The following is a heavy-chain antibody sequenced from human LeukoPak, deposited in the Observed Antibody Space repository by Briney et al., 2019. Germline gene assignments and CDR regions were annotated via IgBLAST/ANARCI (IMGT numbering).Heavy chain of an antibody. J-gene: IGHJ6*02. CDR1: GYTFTGYY. CDR3: ARERMVASYYYYGMDV. V-gene: IGHV1-2*02. CDR2: IDPNSGGT. Sequence: ASVKVSCKASGYTFTGYYMNWVRQAPGQGLEWMGWIDPNSGGTNYAQKFQGRVTMTRDTSISTAYMELSRLRSDDTAVYYCARERMVASYYYYGMDVWGQGTTVTVSS. D-gene: IGHD5-12*01.